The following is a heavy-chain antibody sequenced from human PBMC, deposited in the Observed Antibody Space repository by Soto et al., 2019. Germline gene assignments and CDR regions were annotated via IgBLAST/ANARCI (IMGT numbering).Heavy chain of an antibody. CDR1: GGSISSSSYY. Sequence: SETLSLTCTVSGGSISSSSYYWGWIRQPPGKGLEWIGSIYYSGSTYYNPSLKSRVTISVDTSKNQFSLKLSSVTAADTAVYYCAIQSLDDYIWGSYRPPLDYWGQGTLVTVSS. CDR2: IYYSGST. D-gene: IGHD3-16*02. J-gene: IGHJ4*02. V-gene: IGHV4-39*01. CDR3: AIQSLDDYIWGSYRPPLDY.